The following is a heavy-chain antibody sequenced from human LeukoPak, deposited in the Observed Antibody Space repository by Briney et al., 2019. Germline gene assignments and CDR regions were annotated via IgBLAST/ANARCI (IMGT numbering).Heavy chain of an antibody. CDR2: VDYRGTT. J-gene: IGHJ4*02. V-gene: IGHV4-31*03. CDR3: ARGFYGSGSFPVTFDY. D-gene: IGHD3-10*01. CDR1: GDSISSGTYY. Sequence: SQTLSLTCIVSGDSISSGTYYWNWIRQHPGKGLEWIGYVDYRGTTYHNPSCKSRGTILVDTSKNQLSLTLSSVTAADTAIYYCARGFYGSGSFPVTFDYWGQGTLVIVSS.